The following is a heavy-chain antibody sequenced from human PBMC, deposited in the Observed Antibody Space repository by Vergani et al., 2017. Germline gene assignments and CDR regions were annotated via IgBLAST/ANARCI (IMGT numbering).Heavy chain of an antibody. Sequence: QVQLQESGPGLVKPSQTLSLTCTVSGDSISSGIYYWSWIRQPAGKGLEWIGRIHPSGSTYYNPSLKSRVTISVDTSKNQFSLKLSSVTAADTAVYYCARGHSCSSTSCYVFDAFDIWGQGTMVTVSS. CDR1: GDSISSGIYY. CDR3: ARGHSCSSTSCYVFDAFDI. CDR2: IHPSGST. V-gene: IGHV4-61*02. D-gene: IGHD2-2*01. J-gene: IGHJ3*02.